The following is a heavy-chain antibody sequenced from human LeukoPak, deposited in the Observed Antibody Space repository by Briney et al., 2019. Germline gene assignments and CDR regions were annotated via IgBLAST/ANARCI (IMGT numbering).Heavy chain of an antibody. CDR2: INHSGST. Sequence: SETLSLTCAVYGGSFSGYYWSWIRQPPGKGLEWIGEINHSGSTNYNPSLKSRVTISVDTSKNQFSLKLSSVTAADTAVYYCAVGGVNNNWFDPWGQGTLVTVSS. V-gene: IGHV4-34*01. D-gene: IGHD3-16*01. CDR1: GGSFSGYY. CDR3: AVGGVNNNWFDP. J-gene: IGHJ5*02.